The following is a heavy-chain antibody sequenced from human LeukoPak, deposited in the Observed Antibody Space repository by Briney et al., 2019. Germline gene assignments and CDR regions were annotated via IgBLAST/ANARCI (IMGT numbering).Heavy chain of an antibody. J-gene: IGHJ4*02. CDR2: IYYSGST. CDR3: ARGGGDIVVVPAAEWHY. D-gene: IGHD2-2*01. V-gene: IGHV4-59*08. CDR1: GGSIGSYY. Sequence: PSETLSLTCTVSGGSIGSYYWSWIRQPPGKGLEWIGYIYYSGSTNYNPSLKSRVTISVDTSKNQFSLKLSSVTAADTAVYYCARGGGDIVVVPAAEWHYWGQGTLVTVSS.